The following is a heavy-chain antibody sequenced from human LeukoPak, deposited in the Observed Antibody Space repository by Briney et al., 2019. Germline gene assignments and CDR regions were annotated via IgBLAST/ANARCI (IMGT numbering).Heavy chain of an antibody. CDR1: GGTFSSYA. CDR3: ARQVGARAFGY. Sequence: ASVKVSCKASGGTFSSYAISWVRQAPGEGLEWMGIINPTGGSTSYAQKFQGRVTMTRDTSTSTVYMELRSLRSDDTAVYYCARQVGARAFGYWGQGTLVTVSS. V-gene: IGHV1-46*01. J-gene: IGHJ4*02. CDR2: INPTGGST. D-gene: IGHD1-26*01.